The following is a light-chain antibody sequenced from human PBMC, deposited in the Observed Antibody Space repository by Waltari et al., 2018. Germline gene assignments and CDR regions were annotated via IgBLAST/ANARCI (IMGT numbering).Light chain of an antibody. CDR3: QQYVRLPAT. J-gene: IGKJ1*01. CDR1: RSVGRS. V-gene: IGKV3-20*01. CDR2: DTS. Sequence: EIVLTQSPGTLSLSPGERATPSCSASRSVGRSLAWYQQKTSQGPRLLIYDTSSRDPSIPDRFSGSGSGTDFSLTIRRLEPDDFAVYYCQQYVRLPATFGQGTKVEIK.